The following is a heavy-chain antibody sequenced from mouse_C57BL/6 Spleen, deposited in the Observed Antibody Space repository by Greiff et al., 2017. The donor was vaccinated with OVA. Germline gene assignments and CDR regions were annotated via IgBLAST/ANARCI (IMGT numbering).Heavy chain of an antibody. CDR1: GYTFNSYW. D-gene: IGHD1-1*01. CDR2: IYPGSGST. J-gene: IGHJ2*01. CDR3: ARSYYGSSYDFDY. V-gene: IGHV1-55*01. Sequence: QVQLQQPGAELVKPGASVKMSCKASGYTFNSYWITWVKQRPGQGLAWIGDIYPGSGSTNYNEKFKSKATLTVDTSSSTAYMQLSSLTSEDSAVYYCARSYYGSSYDFDYWGQGTTLTVSS.